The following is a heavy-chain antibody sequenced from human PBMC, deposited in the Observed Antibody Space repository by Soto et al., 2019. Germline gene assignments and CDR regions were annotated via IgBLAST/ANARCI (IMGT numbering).Heavy chain of an antibody. J-gene: IGHJ6*02. V-gene: IGHV4-34*01. D-gene: IGHD3-10*01. CDR3: ARVSGIYYYGMDV. Sequence: TSETLSLTCAVYGGSFSGFYWSWIRKPPGKGLEWIGEINHSGSTNYNPSLKSRVTISVDTSKNQVSLKLSSVTAADTAVYYCARVSGIYYYGMDVWGQGTTVTVSS. CDR1: GGSFSGFY. CDR2: INHSGST.